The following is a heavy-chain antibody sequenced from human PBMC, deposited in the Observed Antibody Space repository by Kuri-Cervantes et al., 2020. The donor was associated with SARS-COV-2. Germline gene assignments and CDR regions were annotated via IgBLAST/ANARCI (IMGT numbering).Heavy chain of an antibody. D-gene: IGHD4-17*01. Sequence: ESLKISCTVSGGSISSYYWSWIRQPPGKGLEWIGYIYYSGSTNYNPSLKSRVTISVDTSKNQFSLKPSSVTAADTAVYYCARGASYGDFDYWGQGTLVTVSS. CDR3: ARGASYGDFDY. CDR1: GGSISSYY. J-gene: IGHJ4*02. CDR2: IYYSGST. V-gene: IGHV4-59*01.